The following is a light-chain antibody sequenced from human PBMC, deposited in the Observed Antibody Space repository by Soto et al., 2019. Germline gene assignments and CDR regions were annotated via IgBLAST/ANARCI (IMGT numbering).Light chain of an antibody. CDR3: QQYDNWPLT. Sequence: EVLMTQSPATLSLSPGERATLSCWASETVATNLAWYQQKPGQAPRLLIPGASTRAAGISDRFRGSGSGTEFTLTISSLKSEDFAVYYCQQYDNWPLTFGEGTRVDFK. V-gene: IGKV3-15*01. CDR1: ETVATN. CDR2: GAS. J-gene: IGKJ1*01.